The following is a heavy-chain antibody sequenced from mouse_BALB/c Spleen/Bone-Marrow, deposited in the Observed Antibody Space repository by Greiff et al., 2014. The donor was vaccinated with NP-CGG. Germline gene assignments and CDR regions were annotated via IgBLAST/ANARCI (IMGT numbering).Heavy chain of an antibody. V-gene: IGHV2-9*02. J-gene: IGHJ4*01. CDR2: IWADGST. CDR1: GFSLTNYG. CDR3: ARITTATGARDY. Sequence: VKLMESGPGLVAPSQSLSITCTVSGFSLTNYGVHWVRQPPGKGLEWLGVIWADGSTNYNSAHMSRLSISKDNSKSQVFFKTNSLQTDDTAMYYCARITTATGARDYWGQGTSVTVSS. D-gene: IGHD1-2*01.